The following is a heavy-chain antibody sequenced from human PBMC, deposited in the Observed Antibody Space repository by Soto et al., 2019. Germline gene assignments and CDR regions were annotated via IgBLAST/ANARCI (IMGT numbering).Heavy chain of an antibody. D-gene: IGHD6-19*01. CDR2: INADGSS. CDR3: ASIAVADGFDP. Sequence: EVQLVETGGDLIQPGGSLRLSCAASGFSVSINYMSWVRQAPGKGLEWVSIINADGSSYYADSVKGRFTISRDNSKNTVDLQMNSLRAEDTAVYYCASIAVADGFDPWGQGTLVTVSS. CDR1: GFSVSINY. J-gene: IGHJ5*02. V-gene: IGHV3-53*02.